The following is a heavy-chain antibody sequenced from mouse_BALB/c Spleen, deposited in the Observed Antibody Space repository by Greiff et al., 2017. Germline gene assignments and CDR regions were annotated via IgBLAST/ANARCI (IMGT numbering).Heavy chain of an antibody. CDR1: GFTFSSFG. CDR2: ISSGSSTI. J-gene: IGHJ2*01. D-gene: IGHD2-4*01. V-gene: IGHV5-17*02. Sequence: EVMLVESGGGLVQPGGSRKLSCAASGFTFSSFGMHWVRQAPEKGLEWVAYISSGSSTIYYADTVKGRFTISRDNPKNTLFLQMTSLRSEDTAMYYCARGYDYDGIGYWGQGTTLTVSS. CDR3: ARGYDYDGIGY.